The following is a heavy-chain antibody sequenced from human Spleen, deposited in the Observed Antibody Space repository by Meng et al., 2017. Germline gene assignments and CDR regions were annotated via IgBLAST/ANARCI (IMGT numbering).Heavy chain of an antibody. V-gene: IGHV4-34*01. CDR2: IDHRGSP. J-gene: IGHJ4*02. Sequence: QPQLQESGPGLVKPSEALSLTCAVYGGSCSAYYWSWIPQSPGKGLEWIGDIDHRGSPNYNPTLKSRVTISMGTSKNQFSLKLSSVTAADTAVYYCARHPSSYVDYWGQGTLVTVSS. CDR1: GGSCSAYY. CDR3: ARHPSSYVDY. D-gene: IGHD5-18*01.